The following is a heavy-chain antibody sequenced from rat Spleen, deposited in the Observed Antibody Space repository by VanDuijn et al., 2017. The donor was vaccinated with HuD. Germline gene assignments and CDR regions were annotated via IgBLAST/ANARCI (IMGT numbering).Heavy chain of an antibody. CDR1: GFTFSDYY. CDR2: ISYDGLVP. Sequence: EVQLVESDGGLVQPGRSLKLSCAASGFTFSDYYMAWVRQAPTKGLEWVASISYDGLVPYYRDSVKGRCTISRDNSESTLYLQMDSLRSEDTATYYCTTAEYGAPRGYWGQGVMVTVSS. J-gene: IGHJ2*01. V-gene: IGHV5-20*01. D-gene: IGHD1-11*01. CDR3: TTAEYGAPRGY.